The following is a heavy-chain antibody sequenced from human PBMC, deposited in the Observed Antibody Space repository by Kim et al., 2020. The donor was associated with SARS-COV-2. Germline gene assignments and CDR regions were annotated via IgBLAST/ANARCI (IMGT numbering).Heavy chain of an antibody. CDR3: VRANVGYCNGGKCPYFDY. D-gene: IGHD2-15*01. CDR1: GFTFSDHY. V-gene: IGHV3-72*01. Sequence: GGSLRLSCAASGFTFSDHYMDWVRQAPGKGLEWVGRTGNKAKRYTTEYAASVKGRFTISRDDSKNPLYLQMNSLETEDTAVYYCVRANVGYCNGGKCPYFDYWGQGTLVTVSS. CDR2: TGNKAKRYTT. J-gene: IGHJ4*02.